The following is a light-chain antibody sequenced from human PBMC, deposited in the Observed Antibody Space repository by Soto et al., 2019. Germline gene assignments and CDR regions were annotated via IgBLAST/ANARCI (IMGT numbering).Light chain of an antibody. Sequence: IRMTQSAATLSVSPRGRATLSCRASQSININVAWYQQKPGQAPRLLIYGASTRATGLPARFSGSGSGTEFTLIISSLQSEDSAVYYCQQYDNWPITFGQGTRLEIK. CDR1: QSININ. V-gene: IGKV3-15*01. CDR3: QQYDNWPIT. J-gene: IGKJ5*01. CDR2: GAS.